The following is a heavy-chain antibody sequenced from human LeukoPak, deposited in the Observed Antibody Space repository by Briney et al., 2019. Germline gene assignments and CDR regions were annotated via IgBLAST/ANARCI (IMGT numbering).Heavy chain of an antibody. CDR3: ASQESSGWYGWFDP. CDR1: GFTVSSDY. Sequence: PGGSLRLSCAASGFTVSSDYMSGVRQAPGKGLEWVSVIYSGGSTYYADSVKGRFTISRDNSKNTLYLQMNSLRAEDTAVYYCASQESSGWYGWFDPWGQGTLVTVSS. CDR2: IYSGGST. J-gene: IGHJ5*02. V-gene: IGHV3-66*02. D-gene: IGHD6-19*01.